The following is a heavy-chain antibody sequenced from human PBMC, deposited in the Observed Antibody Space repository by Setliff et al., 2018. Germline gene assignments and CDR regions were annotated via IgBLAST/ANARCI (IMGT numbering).Heavy chain of an antibody. CDR1: GGTFSSYA. CDR2: IIPIFGTA. D-gene: IGHD2-21*02. Sequence: SVKVSCKASGGTFSSYAISWVRQAPGQGLEWMGGIIPIFGTANYAQKFQDRITLTRDTPTNTLYMELGIMRSEDTAVYFCARAHCIGGYCYYGYFQYWGQGTLVTVSS. V-gene: IGHV1-69*05. CDR3: ARAHCIGGYCYYGYFQY. J-gene: IGHJ1*01.